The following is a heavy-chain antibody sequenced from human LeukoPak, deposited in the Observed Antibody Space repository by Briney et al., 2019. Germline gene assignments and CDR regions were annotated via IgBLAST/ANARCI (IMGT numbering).Heavy chain of an antibody. D-gene: IGHD4-17*01. Sequence: GRSLRLSCAASGFTFSSYGMNWVRQAPGKGLEWVSSISGSGLNTYYADSVKGRFTISRDKSKNTLYLQMNSLRAEDTAVYYCAKGVTPVISLQFFDYWGQGTLITVSS. V-gene: IGHV3-23*01. J-gene: IGHJ4*02. CDR3: AKGVTPVISLQFFDY. CDR1: GFTFSSYG. CDR2: ISGSGLNT.